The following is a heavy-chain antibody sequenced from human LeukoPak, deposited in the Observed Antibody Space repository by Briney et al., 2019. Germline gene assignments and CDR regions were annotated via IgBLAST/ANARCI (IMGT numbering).Heavy chain of an antibody. J-gene: IGHJ6*03. CDR3: ARDGGATPGYYYYYMDV. V-gene: IGHV3-13*01. CDR2: IGTAGDT. Sequence: PGGSLRLSCAASGFTFSSYDMHWVRQATGKGLEWVSAIGTAGDTYYPGSVKGRFTIPRENAKNSLYLQMNSLRAGDTAVYYCARDGGATPGYYYYYMDVWGKGTTVTVSS. CDR1: GFTFSSYD. D-gene: IGHD1-26*01.